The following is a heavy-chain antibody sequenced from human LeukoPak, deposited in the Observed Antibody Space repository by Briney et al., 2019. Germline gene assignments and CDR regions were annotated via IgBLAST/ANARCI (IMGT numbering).Heavy chain of an antibody. D-gene: IGHD1-26*01. Sequence: RSSETLSLTCTVSGGSISSYYWSWIRQPPGKGLEWIGYIYYSGSTNYHPSLKSRVTISVDTSKNQFSLKLSSVTAADTAVYYCARGTSRATLTHFDYWGQGTLVTVSS. J-gene: IGHJ4*02. CDR2: IYYSGST. CDR1: GGSISSYY. CDR3: ARGTSRATLTHFDY. V-gene: IGHV4-59*01.